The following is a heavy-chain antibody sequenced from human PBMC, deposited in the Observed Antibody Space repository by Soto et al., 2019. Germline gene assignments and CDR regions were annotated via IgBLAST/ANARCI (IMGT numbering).Heavy chain of an antibody. J-gene: IGHJ3*01. CDR1: GFNFRNFN. V-gene: IGHV3-21*06. D-gene: IGHD4-17*01. CDR3: ARDLRGHYGP. Sequence: PGGSRRLSCEGSGFNFRNFNMIWVRQAPGKGLEWVSSVSGSSSYIYYADSVKGRFTVSRDNANNLVFLQMNGLRPEDTAMYYCARDLRGHYGPWGQGTMVTVS. CDR2: VSGSSSYI.